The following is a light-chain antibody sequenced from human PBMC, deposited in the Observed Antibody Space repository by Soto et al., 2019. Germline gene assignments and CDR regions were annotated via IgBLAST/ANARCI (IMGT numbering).Light chain of an antibody. CDR1: SSDVGAYDR. J-gene: IGLJ3*02. Sequence: QSALTQPPSASGSPGQSVTISCTGTSSDVGAYDRVSWYQQHPGKPPKLIIYAVTDRTSGVPDRFSGSKSGNTASLTVSGLQAEDEADYYCTSFARGSTLVFGGGTKLTVL. V-gene: IGLV2-8*01. CDR3: TSFARGSTLV. CDR2: AVT.